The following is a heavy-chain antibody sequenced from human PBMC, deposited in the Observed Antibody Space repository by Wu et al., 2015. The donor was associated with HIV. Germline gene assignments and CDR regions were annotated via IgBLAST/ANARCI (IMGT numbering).Heavy chain of an antibody. Sequence: QVHLVQFGAEVKKPGSSVKVTCKASGDGFTSYAISWVRQAPGQGLEWMGGINPLFGTTKFAQKFQGRLTITTDELKTTAYMELSSLKSEDTAVYYCGRFEFVITFGGLTPNSYHFDNWGQGTLVTAS. D-gene: IGHD3-16*01. J-gene: IGHJ4*02. CDR1: GDGFTSYA. CDR2: INPLFGTT. V-gene: IGHV1-69*05. CDR3: GRFEFVITFGGLTPNSYHFDN.